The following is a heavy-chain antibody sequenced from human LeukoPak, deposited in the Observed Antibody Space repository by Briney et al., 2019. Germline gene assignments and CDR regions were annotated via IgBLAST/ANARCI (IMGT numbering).Heavy chain of an antibody. CDR1: GGPISSYY. CDR3: ARDYFDSSGYLGSFHY. Sequence: SETLSLTCTVSGGPISSYYWSWIRQPAGKGLEWIGRIYTSGSTNYNPSLKSRVTMSVDTSRQLSLKLSSVTAADTAVYYCARDYFDSSGYLGSFHYWGQGTLVTVSS. CDR2: IYTSGST. J-gene: IGHJ4*02. D-gene: IGHD3-22*01. V-gene: IGHV4-4*07.